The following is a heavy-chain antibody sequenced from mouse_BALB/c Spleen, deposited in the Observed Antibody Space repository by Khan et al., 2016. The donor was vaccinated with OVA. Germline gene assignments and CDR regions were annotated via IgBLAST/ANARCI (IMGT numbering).Heavy chain of an antibody. CDR1: GYTFSSYW. D-gene: IGHD3-2*02. Sequence: EVKLEESGGGLVQPGGSMKLSCVASGYTFSSYWMSWVRQSPEKGLEWVAEIRLKSDNYATHYAEYVKGTFAISRDDTKSRPYLNMNNLKNEDTSIYYCTDSGGALEYWGQGTSVTVSS. CDR2: IRLKSDNYAT. CDR3: TDSGGALEY. V-gene: IGHV6-3*01. J-gene: IGHJ4*01.